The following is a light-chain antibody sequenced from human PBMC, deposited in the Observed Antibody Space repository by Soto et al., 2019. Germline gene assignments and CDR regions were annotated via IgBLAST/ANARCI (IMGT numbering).Light chain of an antibody. V-gene: IGKV1-39*01. Sequence: DIEMTQSPSSLSASPGDRVPISCRASQSVNNNLNWYQQKPGQAPKLLIYAASRLQSGVPSRFSGSGSGTDFTLTISSLQPEDFANYYWQQSYSTSYTFGQGTKLEIK. J-gene: IGKJ2*01. CDR2: AAS. CDR1: QSVNNN. CDR3: QQSYSTSYT.